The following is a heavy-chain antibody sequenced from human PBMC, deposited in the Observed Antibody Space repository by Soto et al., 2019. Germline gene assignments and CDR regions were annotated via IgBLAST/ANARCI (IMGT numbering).Heavy chain of an antibody. CDR3: AKCAVVVATAGGWFKWFEP. J-gene: IGHJ5*02. D-gene: IGHD2-21*01. CDR1: GFSFSSFA. V-gene: IGHV3-23*01. Sequence: EVQLLESGGTLVQPGESLRLSCEVSGFSFSSFAMNWVRQAPGEGLEWVSSIRGTATSYADSVKGRFTISRDNSKNTVYLQMNTLRGEDTAVYYCAKCAVVVATAGGWFKWFEPWGQGTLVIVSS. CDR2: IRGTAT.